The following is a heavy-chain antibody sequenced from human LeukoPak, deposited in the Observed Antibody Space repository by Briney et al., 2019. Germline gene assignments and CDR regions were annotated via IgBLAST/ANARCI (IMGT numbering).Heavy chain of an antibody. CDR2: ISSSGSTI. J-gene: IGHJ4*02. CDR1: GFTFNSYA. CDR3: ARSYYGSGSYYIAFYFDY. Sequence: PGGSLRLSCAASGFTFNSYAMNWVRQAPGKGLEWVSYISSSGSTIYYADSVKGRFTISRDNAKNSLYLQMNSLRAEDTAVYYCARSYYGSGSYYIAFYFDYWGQGTLVTVSS. V-gene: IGHV3-48*03. D-gene: IGHD3-10*01.